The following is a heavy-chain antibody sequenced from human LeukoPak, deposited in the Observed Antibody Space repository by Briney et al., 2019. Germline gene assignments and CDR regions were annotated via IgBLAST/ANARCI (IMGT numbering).Heavy chain of an antibody. CDR3: ARDRGVGYYYDSSGRLSYYFDY. V-gene: IGHV1-18*01. Sequence: ASVKVSCKASGYTFTSYGISWVRQAPGQGLEWMGWISAYNGNTDYAQKFQGRVTMTRDTSISTAYMELSRLRSDDTAVYYCARDRGVGYYYDSSGRLSYYFDYWGQGTLVTVSS. J-gene: IGHJ4*02. D-gene: IGHD3-22*01. CDR2: ISAYNGNT. CDR1: GYTFTSYG.